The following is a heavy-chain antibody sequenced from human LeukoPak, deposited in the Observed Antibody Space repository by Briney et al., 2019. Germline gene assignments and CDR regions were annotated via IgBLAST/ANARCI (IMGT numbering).Heavy chain of an antibody. CDR1: GGSISSYY. J-gene: IGHJ2*01. Sequence: SETLSLTCTVSGGSISSYYWSWIRQPPGKGLEWIGYTYYSGSTNYNPSLKSRVTISVDTSKNQFSLKLSSVTAADTAVYYCASGSTLEYFDLWGRGTLVTVSS. CDR2: TYYSGST. V-gene: IGHV4-59*08. D-gene: IGHD1-1*01. CDR3: ASGSTLEYFDL.